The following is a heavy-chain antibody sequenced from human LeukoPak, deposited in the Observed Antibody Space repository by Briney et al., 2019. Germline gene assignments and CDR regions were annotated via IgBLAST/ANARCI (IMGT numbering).Heavy chain of an antibody. CDR1: GGTFSSYA. CDR3: ARDSGFGCSSPGSYRLGFAP. CDR2: IIPIFGTA. Sequence: ASVKVSCKASGGTFSSYAISWVRQAPGQGLEWMGGIIPIFGTANYAQKFQGRVTITADESTSTAYMELSSLRSEDTAVYYCARDSGFGCSSPGSYRLGFAPGGQEPRAPV. D-gene: IGHD2-2*01. J-gene: IGHJ5*02. V-gene: IGHV1-69*13.